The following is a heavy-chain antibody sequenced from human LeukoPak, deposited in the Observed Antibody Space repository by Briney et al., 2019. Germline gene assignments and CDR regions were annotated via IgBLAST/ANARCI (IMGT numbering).Heavy chain of an antibody. CDR2: IIPIFGTA. D-gene: IGHD6-19*01. CDR1: GGTFSSYA. V-gene: IGHV1-69*05. J-gene: IGHJ4*01. CDR3: VKSYIKRQSLIRVVPGHYFDS. Sequence: SVKVSCKASGGTFSSYAISWVRQAPGQGLEWMGGIIPIFGTANYAQKFQGRVTITTDESTSTAYMELSSLRSEDTAVYYCVKSYIKRQSLIRVVPGHYFDSWGHGTLVSVSS.